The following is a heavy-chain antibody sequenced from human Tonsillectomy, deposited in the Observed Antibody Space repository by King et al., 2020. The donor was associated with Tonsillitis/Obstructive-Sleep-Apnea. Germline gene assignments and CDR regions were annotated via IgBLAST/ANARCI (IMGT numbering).Heavy chain of an antibody. CDR3: ARCSGGWVSARLFCDY. Sequence: QLVQSGGGVVQPGRSLRLSCAASGFTFSTYAMHWVRQAPGKGLEWVALLSYDGSNKYYVDSVKGRFTISRDNSKSTLYLQMNSLRPEDTAVYYCARCSGGWVSARLFCDYWGQGTLVTVSS. V-gene: IGHV3-30*04. CDR2: LSYDGSNK. J-gene: IGHJ4*02. CDR1: GFTFSTYA. D-gene: IGHD6-6*01.